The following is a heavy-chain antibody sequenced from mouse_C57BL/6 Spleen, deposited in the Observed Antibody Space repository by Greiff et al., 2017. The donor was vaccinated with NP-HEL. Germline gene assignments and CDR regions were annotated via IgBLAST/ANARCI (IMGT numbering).Heavy chain of an antibody. CDR1: GFNIKDYY. D-gene: IGHD1-1*01. CDR2: IDPEDGDT. V-gene: IGHV14-1*01. Sequence: VQLQQSGAELVRPGASVKLSCTASGFNIKDYYMHWVKQRPEQGLEWIGRIDPEDGDTEYAPKFQGKATMTADTSSNTAYLQLSSLTSEDTAVYYCTTGYYGSSFLGYFDVWGTGTTVTVSS. J-gene: IGHJ1*03. CDR3: TTGYYGSSFLGYFDV.